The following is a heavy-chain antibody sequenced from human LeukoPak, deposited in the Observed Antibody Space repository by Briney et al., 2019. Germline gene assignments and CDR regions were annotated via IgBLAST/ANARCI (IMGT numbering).Heavy chain of an antibody. CDR3: ARDGPAYCGGDCYSDY. J-gene: IGHJ4*02. Sequence: ASVKVSCKASGYSFTSYGISWVRQAPGQGLEWMGWISAYNGNTNYAQKLQGRVTMTTDTSTSTAYMELRSLRSDDTAVYYCARDGPAYCGGDCYSDYWGQGTLVTVSS. CDR1: GYSFTSYG. V-gene: IGHV1-18*01. CDR2: ISAYNGNT. D-gene: IGHD2-21*02.